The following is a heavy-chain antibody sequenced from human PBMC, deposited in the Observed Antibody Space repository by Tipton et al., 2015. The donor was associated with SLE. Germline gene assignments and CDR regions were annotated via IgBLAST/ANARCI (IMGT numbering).Heavy chain of an antibody. CDR2: ISYGGGT. J-gene: IGHJ6*02. V-gene: IGHV4-59*08. CDR1: NGPINSYY. CDR3: ARGMLTWRGAIIGVDV. Sequence: GLVKPSETLSLTCSVSNGPINSYYWSWIRQPPGKGLEWIGYISYGGGTNYNPSLKSRVTISVDPAKNQFSLKLTSVTAADTAVYYCARGMLTWRGAIIGVDVWGQGTTVNVSS. D-gene: IGHD2-8*01.